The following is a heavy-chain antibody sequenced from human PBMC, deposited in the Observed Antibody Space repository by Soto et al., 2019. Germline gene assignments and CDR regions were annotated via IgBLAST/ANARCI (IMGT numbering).Heavy chain of an antibody. D-gene: IGHD3-3*01. CDR3: ARGSTFWSGYSSFGMDV. J-gene: IGHJ6*02. V-gene: IGHV4-34*01. Sequence: TSETLSLTCAVYSGSFSTYYWNWIRQPPGKGLEWIGEINHSGTTNYNPSLKSRVTISVDTSKNQFSLRLTSVTAADTAVYYCARGSTFWSGYSSFGMDVWGQGTTVTVSS. CDR1: SGSFSTYY. CDR2: INHSGTT.